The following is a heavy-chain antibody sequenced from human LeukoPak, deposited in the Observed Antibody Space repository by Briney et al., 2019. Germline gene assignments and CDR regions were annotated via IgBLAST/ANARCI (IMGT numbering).Heavy chain of an antibody. V-gene: IGHV3-33*01. CDR2: IWHDGSEK. J-gene: IGHJ4*02. CDR1: GFVFSTYG. Sequence: GSLRLSCTASGFVFSTYGMHWVRQAPGKGLEWVGVIWHDGSEKYYADSVEGRFTISRDNSQNILYLQLNSLRDDDTGIYYCARGDYGNLDYWGQGILVTVSS. CDR3: ARGDYGNLDY. D-gene: IGHD3-16*01.